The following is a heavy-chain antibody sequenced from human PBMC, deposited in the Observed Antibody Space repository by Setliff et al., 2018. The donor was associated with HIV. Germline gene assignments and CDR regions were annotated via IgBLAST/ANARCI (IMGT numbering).Heavy chain of an antibody. CDR2: VSNGGDT. V-gene: IGHV4-59*01. Sequence: PSETLSLTCTVSGGSIGGYYWSWIRQPPGKGLEWIGSVSNGGDTNYNPSLKSRVSLSLDTSKTQFSLKLTSVTAADTAVYYCARATYTTLFGVLMGGGLQYWGPGTLVTVSS. CDR1: GGSIGGYY. CDR3: ARATYTTLFGVLMGGGLQY. J-gene: IGHJ4*02. D-gene: IGHD3-3*01.